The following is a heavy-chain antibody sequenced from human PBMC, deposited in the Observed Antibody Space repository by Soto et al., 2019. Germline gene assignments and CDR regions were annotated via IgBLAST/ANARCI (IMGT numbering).Heavy chain of an antibody. CDR3: ARIEMASIK. J-gene: IGHJ4*02. V-gene: IGHV4-31*02. Sequence: SATLSLTLSVSAATIRRGGYYCSWLRHSPANGLEWNEHIYYTGSTFYSPSLKSRLTISLDTSKNQFSLDLRSVTAADTAMYYCARIEMASIKWGRGSLVTVSS. CDR1: AATIRRGGYY. CDR2: IYYTGST.